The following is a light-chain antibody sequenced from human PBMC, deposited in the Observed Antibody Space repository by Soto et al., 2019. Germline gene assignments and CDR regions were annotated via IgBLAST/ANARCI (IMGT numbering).Light chain of an antibody. V-gene: IGLV1-44*01. CDR2: NNF. Sequence: QSVLPQPPSASGTPGQRVTISCSGSSTNLGHNAVNWYQQLPGTAPKLVIYNNFHRPSGVPDRFSGSKSGTSASLAISGLQSEDEADYYCASWDDSLNAVLFGGGTKLTVL. CDR3: ASWDDSLNAVL. CDR1: STNLGHNA. J-gene: IGLJ2*01.